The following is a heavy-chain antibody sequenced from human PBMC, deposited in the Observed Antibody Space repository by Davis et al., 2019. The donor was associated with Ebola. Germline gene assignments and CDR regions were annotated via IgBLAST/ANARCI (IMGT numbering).Heavy chain of an antibody. J-gene: IGHJ4*02. CDR2: ISGSGGST. CDR1: GFTFSTYA. D-gene: IGHD6-13*01. Sequence: GESLKISCAASGFTFSTYAMGWVRQAPGKGLEWVSAISGSGGSTYYADSVKGRFTISRDNSKNTLYLQMNSLRAEDTAVYYCAKDTGYSSSWFYEFDYWGQGTLVTVSS. V-gene: IGHV3-23*01. CDR3: AKDTGYSSSWFYEFDY.